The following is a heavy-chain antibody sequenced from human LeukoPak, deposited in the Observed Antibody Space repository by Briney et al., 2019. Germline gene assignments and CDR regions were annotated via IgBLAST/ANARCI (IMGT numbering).Heavy chain of an antibody. CDR3: ARDPRVAAGLYYFDY. D-gene: IGHD2-15*01. J-gene: IGHJ4*02. V-gene: IGHV1-46*01. CDR2: INPSGGST. Sequence: ASEKVSCKASGYTFTSYYMHWVRQAPGQGLEWMGIINPSGGSTSYAQKFQGRVTMTRDTSTSTVYMELSSLRSEDTAVYYCARDPRVAAGLYYFDYWGQGTLVTVSS. CDR1: GYTFTSYY.